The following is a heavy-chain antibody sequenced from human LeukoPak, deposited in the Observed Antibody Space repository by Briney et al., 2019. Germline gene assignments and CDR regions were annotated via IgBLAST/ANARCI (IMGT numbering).Heavy chain of an antibody. CDR2: IYTSGST. D-gene: IGHD6-13*01. J-gene: IGHJ3*02. CDR3: ARDEPGIAAAGAAFDI. CDR1: GGSISSGSYY. V-gene: IGHV4-61*02. Sequence: SQTLSLTCTVSGGSISSGSYYWSWIRQPAGKGLEWIGRIYTSGSTNYNPSLKSRVTISVDTSKNQFSLKLSSVTAADTAVYYCARDEPGIAAAGAAFDIWGQGTMVTVSS.